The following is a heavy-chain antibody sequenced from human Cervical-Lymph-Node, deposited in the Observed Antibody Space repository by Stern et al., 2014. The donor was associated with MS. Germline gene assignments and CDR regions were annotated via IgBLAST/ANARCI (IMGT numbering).Heavy chain of an antibody. V-gene: IGHV4-59*01. Sequence: VQLVESGPGLVKPSETLSLTCTVSGGSISSYYWSWIRQPPGKGLEWIGYIYYSGSTNYNPSLKSRVTISVDTSKNQFSLKLSSVTAADTAVYYCASGSSQYWYFDLWGRGTLVTVSS. D-gene: IGHD1-26*01. CDR1: GGSISSYY. CDR3: ASGSSQYWYFDL. CDR2: IYYSGST. J-gene: IGHJ2*01.